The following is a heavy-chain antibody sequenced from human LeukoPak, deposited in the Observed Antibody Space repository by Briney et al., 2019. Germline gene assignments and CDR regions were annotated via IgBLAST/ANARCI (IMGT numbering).Heavy chain of an antibody. CDR2: IIPIFGTA. J-gene: IGHJ4*02. CDR3: ARDAVVGAPQFDY. Sequence: SVKVSCKASGGTFSSYAISWVRQAPGQGLEWMGGIIPIFGTANYAQKFQGRVTITADESTSTAYMELSSLRSEDTAVYYCARDAVVGAPQFDYWGQGTLVTVSS. V-gene: IGHV1-69*13. D-gene: IGHD1-26*01. CDR1: GGTFSSYA.